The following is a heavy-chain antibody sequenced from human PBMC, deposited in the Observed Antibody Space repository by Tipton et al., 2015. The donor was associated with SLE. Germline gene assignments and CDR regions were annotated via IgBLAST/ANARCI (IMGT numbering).Heavy chain of an antibody. J-gene: IGHJ4*02. D-gene: IGHD4-17*01. CDR3: ARGAPTVTTYFDY. Sequence: VKPSQTLSLTCAISGDSVSSNSAAWNWIRQSPSRGLEWLGRTYYRSKWYNDYAVSVKSRITINPDTSKNQFSLKLSSVTAADTAVYYCARGAPTVTTYFDYWGQGTLVTVSS. V-gene: IGHV6-1*01. CDR1: GDSVSSNSAA. CDR2: TYYRSKWYN.